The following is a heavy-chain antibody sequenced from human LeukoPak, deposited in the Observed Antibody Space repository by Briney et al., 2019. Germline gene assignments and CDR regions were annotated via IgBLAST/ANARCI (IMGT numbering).Heavy chain of an antibody. CDR1: GFTFSSYG. V-gene: IGHV3-23*01. CDR2: ISGSGGST. D-gene: IGHD2-2*01. Sequence: GGSLRLSCAASGFTFSSYGMHWVRQAPGKGLEWVSAISGSGGSTYYADSVKGRFTISRDNSKNTLYLQMNSLRAEDTAVYYCAKEAGYCSSTSCYEGAFDIWGQGTMVTVSS. J-gene: IGHJ3*02. CDR3: AKEAGYCSSTSCYEGAFDI.